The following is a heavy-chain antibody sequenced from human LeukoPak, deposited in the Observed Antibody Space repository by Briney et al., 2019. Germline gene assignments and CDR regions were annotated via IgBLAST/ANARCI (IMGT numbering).Heavy chain of an antibody. CDR1: GGSISSGGYY. CDR2: IYYSGST. Sequence: SETLSLTCTVSGGSISSGGYYWSWIRQHPGKGLEWIGYIYYSGSTYYNPSLKSRVTISVDTSKNQFSLKLSSVTAADTAVFYCARAPLYGGHADWFDPWGQGTLVTVSS. D-gene: IGHD4-23*01. V-gene: IGHV4-31*03. J-gene: IGHJ5*02. CDR3: ARAPLYGGHADWFDP.